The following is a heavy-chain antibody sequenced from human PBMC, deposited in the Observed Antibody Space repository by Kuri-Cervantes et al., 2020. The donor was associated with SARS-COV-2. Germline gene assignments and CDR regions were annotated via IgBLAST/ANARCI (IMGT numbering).Heavy chain of an antibody. V-gene: IGHV1-2*04. CDR2: NNPNSGGT. J-gene: IGHJ3*02. Sequence: AAAQESCNASGDTTTDYYMHCVRQAPGQGLEWMGWNNPNSGGTKYTQKFQGWVTMTRDTYTSTVYMELSRLRSDDTTVYYCARSTPSRPLVVISQGGAFDIWGQGTMVTVSS. CDR1: GDTTTDYY. CDR3: ARSTPSRPLVVISQGGAFDI. D-gene: IGHD3-22*01.